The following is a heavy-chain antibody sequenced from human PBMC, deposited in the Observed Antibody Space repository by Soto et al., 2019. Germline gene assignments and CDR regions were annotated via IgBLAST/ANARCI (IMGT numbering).Heavy chain of an antibody. D-gene: IGHD4-17*01. V-gene: IGHV4-39*01. CDR2: IYYSGST. CDR1: GDSMSSSDYY. J-gene: IGHJ4*02. Sequence: SETLSLTCAVSGDSMSSSDYYWGWIRQPPGKGLEWIGSIYYSGSTYYNPSLKSRVTISVDTSKNQFSLKLSSVTAADTAVYYCATRELTTVTTTEYFDYWGQGTLVTVSS. CDR3: ATRELTTVTTTEYFDY.